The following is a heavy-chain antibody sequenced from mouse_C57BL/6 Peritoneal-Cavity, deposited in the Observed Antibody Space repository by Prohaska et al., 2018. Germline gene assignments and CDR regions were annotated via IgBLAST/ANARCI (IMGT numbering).Heavy chain of an antibody. CDR1: GIDFSRYW. D-gene: IGHD1-1*01. CDR2: INPDSSTI. CDR3: ARQLRGDYFDY. J-gene: IGHJ2*01. V-gene: IGHV4-1*01. Sequence: EVKLLQSGGGLVQPGGSLKLSCADSGIDFSRYWMSWVRRAPGKGLEWIGEINPDSSTINYAPALKDKCIISRDNAKNTRNLQMSKVRSEDTALYYCARQLRGDYFDYWGQGTTLTVSS.